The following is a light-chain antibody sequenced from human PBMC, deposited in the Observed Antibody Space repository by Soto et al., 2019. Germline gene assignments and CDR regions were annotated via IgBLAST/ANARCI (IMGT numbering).Light chain of an antibody. CDR2: TTN. Sequence: QSVLTRPHSASGTPGQRVTISCSGSSSHIGTSSVHWFQQLPGTAPKLLISTTNQRPSGVPERFSGSKSGTSASLAISGLQSEDEADYYCAAWDDSLNGHVFGTGTKVTVL. CDR3: AAWDDSLNGHV. J-gene: IGLJ1*01. CDR1: SSHIGTSS. V-gene: IGLV1-44*01.